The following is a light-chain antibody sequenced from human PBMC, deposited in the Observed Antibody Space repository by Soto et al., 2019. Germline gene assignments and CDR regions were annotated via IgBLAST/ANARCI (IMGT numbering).Light chain of an antibody. Sequence: DLQMTQSPSSLSASVGARVSITCQASQDIRTSLSWFQHKPGRAPKLLIYGASYLETGVPSRFRGSGSGTDLTFTITSLQPEDIATYYCQHYNNLPAFTFGPGTIVDIK. CDR1: QDIRTS. CDR3: QHYNNLPAFT. CDR2: GAS. J-gene: IGKJ3*01. V-gene: IGKV1-33*01.